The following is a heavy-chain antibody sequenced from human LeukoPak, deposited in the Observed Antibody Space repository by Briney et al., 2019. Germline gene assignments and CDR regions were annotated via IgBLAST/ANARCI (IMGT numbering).Heavy chain of an antibody. CDR1: GFPFSTYS. CDR2: IGSSSSHI. CDR3: ARGAGYCSSPYCRGTGNWFDP. J-gene: IGHJ5*02. Sequence: GGSLRLSCAASGFPFSTYSMNWVRQAPGKGLEWVSSIGSSSSHIYYAGSVKGRFTTSRDNAKNSLYLQMNSLGAEDTAVYFCARGAGYCSSPYCRGTGNWFDPWGQGTLVTVSS. V-gene: IGHV3-21*01. D-gene: IGHD2-2*01.